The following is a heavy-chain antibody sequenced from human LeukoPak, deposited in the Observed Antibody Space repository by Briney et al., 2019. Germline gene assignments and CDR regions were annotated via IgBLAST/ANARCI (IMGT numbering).Heavy chain of an antibody. CDR2: MNPNSGNT. V-gene: IGHV1-8*01. J-gene: IGHJ6*03. CDR3: ARVSAARRRNYYYMDV. D-gene: IGHD6-6*01. Sequence: ASVKVSCKASGYTFTSYDINWVRQATGQGLEWMGWMNPNSGNTGYAQKFQGRVTMTRNTSISTAYMELSSLRSEDTAVYYCARVSAARRRNYYYMDVWGKGTTVTVSS. CDR1: GYTFTSYD.